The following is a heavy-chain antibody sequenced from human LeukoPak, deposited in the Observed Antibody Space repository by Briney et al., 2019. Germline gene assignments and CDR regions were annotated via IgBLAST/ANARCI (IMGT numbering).Heavy chain of an antibody. CDR1: SGSVTSDY. CDR2: IFSYGNT. Sequence: SETLSLTCTVYSGSVTSDYWTWIRQPPGKGLEWIGYIFSYGNTEYSPSLKSRATISLDTSKNQCSLKLTSVTAADTAVYYCARVVYRGENWFDPWGPGTLVTVSS. CDR3: ARVVYRGENWFDP. J-gene: IGHJ5*02. V-gene: IGHV4-59*02. D-gene: IGHD3-10*01.